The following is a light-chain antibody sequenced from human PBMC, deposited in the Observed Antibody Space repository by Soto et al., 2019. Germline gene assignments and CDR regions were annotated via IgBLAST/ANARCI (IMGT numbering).Light chain of an antibody. CDR1: QSVSSN. CDR3: QEYDNWPLYT. J-gene: IGKJ2*01. V-gene: IGKV3-15*01. Sequence: EIVMTQSPATLSVSPGERATLSCRASQSVSSNLAWYQQKPGQAPRPLFYGASTRATGIPARFSGSGSGTEFTLTVSSRQSEDLAVYYSQEYDNWPLYTFGQGTKLQIK. CDR2: GAS.